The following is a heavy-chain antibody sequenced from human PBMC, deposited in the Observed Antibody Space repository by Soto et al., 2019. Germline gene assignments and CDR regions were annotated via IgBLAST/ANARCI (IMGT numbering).Heavy chain of an antibody. J-gene: IGHJ4*02. CDR1: GLSLSSIGMR. V-gene: IGHV2-70*04. Sequence: SGPTLVSPTQTLTLTCTFSGLSLSSIGMRVSWIRQAPGKALEWLARIDWDDDKFYSTSLKNRLTISKDTSKNQVVLTVTNMDPVDTATYFCARTESSGYSAYFFDYWGQGTLVTVSS. CDR2: IDWDDDK. CDR3: ARTESSGYSAYFFDY. D-gene: IGHD3-22*01.